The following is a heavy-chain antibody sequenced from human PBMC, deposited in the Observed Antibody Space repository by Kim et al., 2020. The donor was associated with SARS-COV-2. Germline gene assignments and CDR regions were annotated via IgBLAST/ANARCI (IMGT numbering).Heavy chain of an antibody. CDR2: IKSKTDGGTT. Sequence: GGSLRLSRAASGFTFSNAWMSWVRQAPGKGLEWVGRIKSKTDGGTTDYAAPVKGRFTISRDDSKNTLYLQMNSLKTEDTAVYYCTTDSPDIVVVPQGAGLQGNDDYWGQGTLVTVSS. CDR1: GFTFSNAW. CDR3: TTDSPDIVVVPQGAGLQGNDDY. J-gene: IGHJ4*02. V-gene: IGHV3-15*01. D-gene: IGHD2-2*01.